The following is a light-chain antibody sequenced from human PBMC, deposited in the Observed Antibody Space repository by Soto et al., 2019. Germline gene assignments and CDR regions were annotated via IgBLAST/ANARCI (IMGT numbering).Light chain of an antibody. Sequence: EIVLTQSPATLSLSPGERATLSCRASQTVSTYLAWYQQKPDQAPRLLIYDASNRATGVPARFSGSGSGTDFTLTISSLEPEDFAVYYCQQRSNWHLTFCGGTKVEI. CDR1: QTVSTY. CDR2: DAS. J-gene: IGKJ4*01. CDR3: QQRSNWHLT. V-gene: IGKV3-11*01.